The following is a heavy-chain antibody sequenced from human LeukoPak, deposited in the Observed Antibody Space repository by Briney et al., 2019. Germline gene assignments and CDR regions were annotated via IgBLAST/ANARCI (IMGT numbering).Heavy chain of an antibody. J-gene: IGHJ4*02. CDR3: ARNYDFWSGYLDY. D-gene: IGHD3-3*01. Sequence: SETLSLTCTVSGGSISSSSYYWGWIRQPPGKGLEGIGSIYYSGSTYYNPSLRSRVTISVDTSKNQFSLELSSVTAADTAVYYCARNYDFWSGYLDYWGQGTLVTVSS. CDR2: IYYSGST. CDR1: GGSISSSSYY. V-gene: IGHV4-39*07.